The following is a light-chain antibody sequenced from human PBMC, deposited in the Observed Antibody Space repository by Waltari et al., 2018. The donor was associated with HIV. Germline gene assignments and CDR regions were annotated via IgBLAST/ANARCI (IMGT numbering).Light chain of an antibody. V-gene: IGKV1-5*03. Sequence: DIQMTQSPSTLSASVGDRVTITCRASQSISSWLAWYQQKPGQAPKLLIQKASTLETGVPSRFSGSGSGTEFTLTSSSLQPDDFAAYYCQHYNSYPYSFGQGTKLEIK. CDR1: QSISSW. J-gene: IGKJ2*03. CDR2: KAS. CDR3: QHYNSYPYS.